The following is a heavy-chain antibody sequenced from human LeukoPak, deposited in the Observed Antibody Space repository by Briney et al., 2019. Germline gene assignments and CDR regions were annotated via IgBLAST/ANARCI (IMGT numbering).Heavy chain of an antibody. CDR2: IKSKTDGGTT. D-gene: IGHD3-22*01. CDR1: GFTFSNAW. V-gene: IGHV3-15*01. Sequence: GSLRLSCAASGFTFSNAWMSWVRQAPGKGLEWVGRIKSKTDGGTTDYAAPVKGRFTISRDDSKNTLYLQMNSLKTEDTAVYYCTTAIYYDSSGYYPFDYWGQGTLVTVSS. J-gene: IGHJ4*02. CDR3: TTAIYYDSSGYYPFDY.